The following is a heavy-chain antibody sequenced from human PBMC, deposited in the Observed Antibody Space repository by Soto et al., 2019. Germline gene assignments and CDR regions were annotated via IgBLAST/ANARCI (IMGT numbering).Heavy chain of an antibody. D-gene: IGHD2-21*01. CDR2: ITGAGVYT. Sequence: GGSLRLSCAASGFTFTDYALSWVRQAPGGGLEWVSTITGAGVYTYYADSVKGRFAISRDNSKNTLFLQVDSLRAEDTAVYYCARGCAGSDCFQNRGADTFDFWNQGTMVTVS. V-gene: IGHV3-23*01. CDR1: GFTFTDYA. CDR3: ARGCAGSDCFQNRGADTFDF. J-gene: IGHJ3*01.